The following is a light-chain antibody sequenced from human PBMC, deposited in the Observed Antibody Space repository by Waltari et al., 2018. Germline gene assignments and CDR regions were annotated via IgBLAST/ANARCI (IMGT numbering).Light chain of an antibody. Sequence: QAVLTQPSSLSASPGASASLTCTFRSGINVGTYGIYWYQHKAGSPPQYLLRYKSDSDKQQVSGVPRRFSGSNDASANAGFLLISGLQSEDGADYYWMIWHSSAVVFGGGTKLPVL. CDR1: SGINVGTYG. CDR2: YKSDSDK. V-gene: IGLV5-45*02. CDR3: MIWHSSAVV. J-gene: IGLJ2*01.